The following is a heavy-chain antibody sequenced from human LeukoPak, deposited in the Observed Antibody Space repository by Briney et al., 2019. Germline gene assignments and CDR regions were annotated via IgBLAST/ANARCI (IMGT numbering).Heavy chain of an antibody. V-gene: IGHV3-48*02. CDR3: ARVSWNYVGGALDY. Sequence: PGGSLRLSCAASGFTFSYYSVNWVRQAPGKGLEWVSYFSGSSGTIYYADSVKGRFTISRDNAKNSLYLQMNTLRDEDTAVYYCARVSWNYVGGALDYWGQGTLVTVSS. CDR2: FSGSSGTI. CDR1: GFTFSYYS. J-gene: IGHJ4*02. D-gene: IGHD1-7*01.